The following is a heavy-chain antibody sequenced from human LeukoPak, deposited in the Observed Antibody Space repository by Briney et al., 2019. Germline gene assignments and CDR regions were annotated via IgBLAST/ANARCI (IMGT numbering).Heavy chain of an antibody. V-gene: IGHV3-73*01. D-gene: IGHD5-12*01. Sequence: GGSLRLSXAASGFTFSGSAMHWVRQASGKGLEWVGRIRSKANSYATAYAASVKGRFTISRDDSKNTAYLQMNSLKTEDTAVYYCTRLRYSGYDDDYWGQGTLVTVSS. J-gene: IGHJ4*02. CDR1: GFTFSGSA. CDR3: TRLRYSGYDDDY. CDR2: IRSKANSYAT.